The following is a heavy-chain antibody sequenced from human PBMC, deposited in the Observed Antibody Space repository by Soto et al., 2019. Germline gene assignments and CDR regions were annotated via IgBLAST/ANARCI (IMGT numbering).Heavy chain of an antibody. J-gene: IGHJ5*02. CDR2: IRSKANSYAT. D-gene: IGHD6-13*01. Sequence: GGSLRLSCAASGFTFSGSAMHWVRQASGKGLEWVGRIRSKANSYATAYAASVKGRFTISRDDSKNTAYLQMNSLKTEDTAVYYCARHPERIAEIGWFDPWGQGTLVTVSS. V-gene: IGHV3-73*01. CDR1: GFTFSGSA. CDR3: ARHPERIAEIGWFDP.